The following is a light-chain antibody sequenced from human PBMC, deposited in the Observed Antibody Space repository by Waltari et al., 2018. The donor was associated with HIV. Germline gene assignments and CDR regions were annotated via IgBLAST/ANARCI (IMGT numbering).Light chain of an antibody. V-gene: IGKV1-NL1*01. CDR3: QHYHGTPS. CDR1: QGINNG. Sequence: DIQMTQSPSSLSASVVDRVTITCRASQGINNGLAWYQQKPGRAPKLLLSAASRLQSGVPSRFSGSASGTDYTLTISSLQPEDFATYYCQHYHGTPSFGQGTKLEIK. J-gene: IGKJ2*01. CDR2: AAS.